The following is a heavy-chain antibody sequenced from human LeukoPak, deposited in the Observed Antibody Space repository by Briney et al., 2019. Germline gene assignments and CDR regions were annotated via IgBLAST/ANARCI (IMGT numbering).Heavy chain of an antibody. CDR3: ARFARFGDLQGGGYFDY. Sequence: QPGGSLRLSCAASGFIFSSYETNWVRQAPGKGLEWVSYISSGGSIIYYADSVRGRFTISRDNAKNSPYLQMNSLRAEDTAVYYCARFARFGDLQGGGYFDYWGQGTLVTVSS. J-gene: IGHJ4*02. CDR2: ISSGGSII. CDR1: GFIFSSYE. D-gene: IGHD3-16*01. V-gene: IGHV3-48*03.